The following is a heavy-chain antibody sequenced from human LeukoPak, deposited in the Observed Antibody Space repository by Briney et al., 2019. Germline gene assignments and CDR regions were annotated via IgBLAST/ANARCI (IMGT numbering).Heavy chain of an antibody. Sequence: ASVKVSCKASGYTFTSYYMHWVRQAPGQGLEWMGIINPSGGSTSYAQKFQGRVTMTRDTSISTAYMELSSLRSEDTAVYYCAREMRDYYDSSGYQGSLDYWGQGTLVTVSS. CDR3: AREMRDYYDSSGYQGSLDY. CDR1: GYTFTSYY. D-gene: IGHD3-22*01. V-gene: IGHV1-46*01. CDR2: INPSGGST. J-gene: IGHJ4*02.